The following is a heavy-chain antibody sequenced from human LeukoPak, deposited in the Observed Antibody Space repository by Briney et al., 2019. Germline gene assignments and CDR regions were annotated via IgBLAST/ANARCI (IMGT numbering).Heavy chain of an antibody. CDR1: GFTVSSNY. D-gene: IGHD3-22*01. V-gene: IGHV3-53*01. CDR2: IYSDSST. CDR3: ARWSTARNYYYDTSGYYSREAFDI. Sequence: PGGSLRLSCAASGFTVSSNYMAWVRQAPGKGLEWVSLIYSDSSTYYADSVKGRFTISRDNSKNTLYLQMSSLSPEDTAVYYCARWSTARNYYYDTSGYYSREAFDIWGQGTMVTVSS. J-gene: IGHJ3*02.